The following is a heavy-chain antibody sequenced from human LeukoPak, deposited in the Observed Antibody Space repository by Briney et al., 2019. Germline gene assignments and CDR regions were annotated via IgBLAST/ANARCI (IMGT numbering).Heavy chain of an antibody. CDR3: ARMEVDYYGSGSYSPDY. V-gene: IGHV1-2*02. D-gene: IGHD3-10*01. CDR2: INPNSGGT. CDR1: GYIFNSQG. Sequence: ASVKVSCKASGYIFNSQGMNWVRQAPGQGLEWMGWINPNSGGTNYAQKFQGRVTMTRDTSISTAYMELSRLRSDDTAVYYCARMEVDYYGSGSYSPDYWGQGTLVTVSS. J-gene: IGHJ4*02.